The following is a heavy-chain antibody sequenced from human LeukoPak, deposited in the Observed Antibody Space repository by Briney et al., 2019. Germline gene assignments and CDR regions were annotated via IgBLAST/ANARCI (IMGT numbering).Heavy chain of an antibody. V-gene: IGHV5-51*01. CDR2: INPADSDT. D-gene: IGHD6-13*01. J-gene: IGHJ3*02. CDR1: GYSFTSYW. Sequence: GESLKISCKGSGYSFTSYWIGWVRQMPGKGLEWMGIINPADSDTRYSPSFQGQVTISADKSISTAYLQWSSLKASDTAIYYCAKPIATGVIDAFDIWGHGTLVTVSS. CDR3: AKPIATGVIDAFDI.